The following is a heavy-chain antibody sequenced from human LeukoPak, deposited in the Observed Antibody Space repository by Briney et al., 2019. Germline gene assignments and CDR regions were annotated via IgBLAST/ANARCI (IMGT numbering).Heavy chain of an antibody. CDR3: ARDDNGYPFDY. CDR2: IIPILGIA. V-gene: IGHV1-69*04. CDR1: GGTFSSYA. D-gene: IGHD2-8*01. J-gene: IGHJ4*02. Sequence: VASVEVSCKASGGTFSSYAISWVRQAPGQGLEWMGRIIPILGIANYAQKFQGRVTITADKSTSTAYMELSSLRSEDTAVYYCARDDNGYPFDYWGQGTLVTVSS.